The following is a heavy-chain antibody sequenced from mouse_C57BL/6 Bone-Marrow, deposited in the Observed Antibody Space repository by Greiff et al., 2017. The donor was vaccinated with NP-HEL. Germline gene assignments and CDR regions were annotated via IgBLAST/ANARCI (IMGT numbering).Heavy chain of an antibody. J-gene: IGHJ4*01. V-gene: IGHV1-19*01. CDR2: INPYNGGT. D-gene: IGHD1-1*01. CDR3: ARGGTTDDYYAMDY. CDR1: GYTFTDYY. Sequence: VQLQQSGPVLVKPGASVKMSCKASGYTFTDYYMNWVKQSHGKSLEWIGVINPYNGGTSYNQKFKGKATLTVDKSSSTAYMELNSLTSEDSAVYYCARGGTTDDYYAMDYWGQGTSVTVSS.